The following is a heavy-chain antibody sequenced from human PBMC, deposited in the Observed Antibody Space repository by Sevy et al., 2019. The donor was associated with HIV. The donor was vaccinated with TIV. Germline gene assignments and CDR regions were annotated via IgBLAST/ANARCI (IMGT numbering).Heavy chain of an antibody. CDR1: GFTFSKYG. CDR2: VWHNGKNK. V-gene: IGHV3-33*01. D-gene: IGHD3-16*01. Sequence: GGSLRLSCAASGFTFSKYGMHWVRQAPGKGLEWLAVVWHNGKNKYHADSVKGRFTASRDNSKNTLYLQMDSLRVEDTAIYYCARDWGQSEPMHFWGQGTLVTVSS. J-gene: IGHJ4*02. CDR3: ARDWGQSEPMHF.